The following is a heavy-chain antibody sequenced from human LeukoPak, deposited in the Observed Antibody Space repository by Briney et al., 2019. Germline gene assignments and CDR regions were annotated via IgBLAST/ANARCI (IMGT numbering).Heavy chain of an antibody. D-gene: IGHD3-16*02. CDR2: ISYTGSA. CDR3: ARHRVQGNYLFFEY. CDR1: GGSISTYY. J-gene: IGHJ4*02. V-gene: IGHV4-59*08. Sequence: SETLSLTCTVSGGSISTYYWSWIRQPPGKGLEWLVYISYTGSATYNPSLRSRITLTVDTSQNQVSLKLTSVTAADTAMYYCARHRVQGNYLFFEYWGQGTLLTVSS.